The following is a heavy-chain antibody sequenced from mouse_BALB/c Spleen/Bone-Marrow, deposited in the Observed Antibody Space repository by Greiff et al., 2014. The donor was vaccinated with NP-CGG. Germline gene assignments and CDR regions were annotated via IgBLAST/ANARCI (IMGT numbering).Heavy chain of an antibody. J-gene: IGHJ2*01. V-gene: IGHV1-80*01. Sequence: QVQLQQPGAELVRPGSSVKISCKASGYAFSSYWMNWVKQRPGQGLEWIGQIYPGDGDTNYNGKFKGKATLTADKSSSTAYMQLSSLTSEDSAVYFCARDYYGSRYYFGYWGQGTTLTVSS. CDR3: ARDYYGSRYYFGY. D-gene: IGHD1-1*01. CDR2: IYPGDGDT. CDR1: GYAFSSYW.